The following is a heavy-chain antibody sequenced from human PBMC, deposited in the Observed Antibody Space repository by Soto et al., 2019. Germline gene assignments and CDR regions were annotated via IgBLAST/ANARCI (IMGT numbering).Heavy chain of an antibody. CDR1: GGSFSDYN. CDR3: ARASPRGRYFDWLIFPLGY. V-gene: IGHV4-34*01. Sequence: SSETLSLTCAVYGGSFSDYNWSWIRQPPGKGLEWIGEINHSGSTNYDPSLKSRVTISVDTSTNQFSLKLSSVTAADTAVYYCARASPRGRYFDWLIFPLGYWGQGTLVTSPQ. J-gene: IGHJ4*02. CDR2: INHSGST. D-gene: IGHD3-9*01.